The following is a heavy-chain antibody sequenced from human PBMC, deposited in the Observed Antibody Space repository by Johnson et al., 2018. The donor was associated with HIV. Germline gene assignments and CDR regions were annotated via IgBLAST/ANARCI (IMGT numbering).Heavy chain of an antibody. D-gene: IGHD6-13*01. J-gene: IGHJ3*02. V-gene: IGHV3-30*04. CDR1: GFTFTTYA. CDR2: ISYDGSNK. CDR3: ARSPRAAEGAFDI. Sequence: QVQLVESGGGVVQPGRSLRLSCAASGFTFTTYAMHWVRQAPGKGLEWVAVISYDGSNKYYADSVKGRFTISRDNSKNTLYLQMNSLRAEDTAVYYCARSPRAAEGAFDIWGQGTMVTVSS.